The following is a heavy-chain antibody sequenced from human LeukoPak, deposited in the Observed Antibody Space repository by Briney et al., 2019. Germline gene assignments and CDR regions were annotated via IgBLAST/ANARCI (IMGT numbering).Heavy chain of an antibody. D-gene: IGHD3-3*01. V-gene: IGHV1-69*13. CDR3: ARDSITIFGVVTPRRFYFDY. Sequence: SVKVSCKASGGTFSSYAISWVRQAPGQGLEWMGGIIPIFGTANYAQKFQGRVTITADESTSTAYMELSSLRSEDTAVYYCARDSITIFGVVTPRRFYFDYWGQGTLVTVSS. CDR1: GGTFSSYA. J-gene: IGHJ4*02. CDR2: IIPIFGTA.